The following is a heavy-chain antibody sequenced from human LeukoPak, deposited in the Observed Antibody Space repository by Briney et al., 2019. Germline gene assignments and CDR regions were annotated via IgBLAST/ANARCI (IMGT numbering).Heavy chain of an antibody. V-gene: IGHV3-30*01. J-gene: IGHJ4*02. CDR3: ARPYSSTWARSPYYFDY. CDR1: GFTFSSYA. D-gene: IGHD6-13*01. CDR2: ISSDGSNK. Sequence: PGGSLRLSCAASGFTFSSYAMHWVRQAPGKGLEWVAVISSDGSNKYYADSVKGRFTISRDNSKNTLYLQMNSLRAEDTAVYCCARPYSSTWARSPYYFDYWGQGTLVTVSS.